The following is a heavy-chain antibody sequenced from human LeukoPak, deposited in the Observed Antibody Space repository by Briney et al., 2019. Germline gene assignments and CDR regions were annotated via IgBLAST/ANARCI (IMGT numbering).Heavy chain of an antibody. V-gene: IGHV3-7*01. CDR2: IKQDGSEK. D-gene: IGHD5-18*01. CDR1: GFTFSSYW. Sequence: GGSLRLSCAASGFTFSSYWMSWVRQAPGKGLEWVANIKQDGSEKYYVDSVKGRFTISRDNAKNSLYLQMNSLRAEDTAVYYCARDKTGYSYGSFDYWGQGTLVTVSS. CDR3: ARDKTGYSYGSFDY. J-gene: IGHJ4*02.